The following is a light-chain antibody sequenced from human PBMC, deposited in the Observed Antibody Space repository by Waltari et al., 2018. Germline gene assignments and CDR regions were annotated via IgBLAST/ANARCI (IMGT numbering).Light chain of an antibody. Sequence: QSALTQPASVSGSPGQSITISCTGPSSDVGSYNLVSWYQQHPGKAPKLMIYEGSKRPSGVSNRFSGSKSGNTASLTISGLQAEDEADYYCCSYAGSSTSYWVFGGGTKLTVL. CDR3: CSYAGSSTSYWV. J-gene: IGLJ3*02. CDR2: EGS. V-gene: IGLV2-23*01. CDR1: SSDVGSYNL.